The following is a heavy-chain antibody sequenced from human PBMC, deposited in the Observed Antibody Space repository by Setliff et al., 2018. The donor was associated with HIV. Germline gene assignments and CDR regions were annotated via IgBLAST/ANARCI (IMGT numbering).Heavy chain of an antibody. V-gene: IGHV4-39*07. CDR2: INHSGST. CDR3: ARVGPRRDGYNFYLIDY. CDR1: GGSIRTGAYY. Sequence: TLSLTCTVSGGSIRTGAYYWGWIRQPPEKGLEWIGEINHSGSTNYNPSLKSRVTISVDTSKNQFSLKLSSVTAADTAMYYCARVGPRRDGYNFYLIDYWGQGTLVTVSS. J-gene: IGHJ4*02. D-gene: IGHD5-12*01.